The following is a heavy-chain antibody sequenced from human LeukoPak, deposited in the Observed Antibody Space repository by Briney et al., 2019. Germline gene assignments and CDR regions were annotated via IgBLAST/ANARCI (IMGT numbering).Heavy chain of an antibody. CDR3: ARDHRYSGYDFVWYFDL. Sequence: PSETLSLTCTVSGGSISSYYWSWIRQPPGKGLEWIGYIYYSGSTNYNPSLKSRVNISVDTSKNQFSLKLSSVTAADTAVYYCARDHRYSGYDFVWYFDLWGRGTRVTVSS. CDR2: IYYSGST. J-gene: IGHJ2*01. CDR1: GGSISSYY. D-gene: IGHD5-12*01. V-gene: IGHV4-59*12.